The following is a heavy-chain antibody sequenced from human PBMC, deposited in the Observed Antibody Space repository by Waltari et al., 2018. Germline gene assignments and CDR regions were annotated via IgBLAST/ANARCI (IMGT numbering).Heavy chain of an antibody. CDR3: ARNFEHYDFWSGSYFFDY. Sequence: QVQLVQSGAEVKRPGASVKVSCKASGYTFTTYYIHWVRQAPGQGLEWMGIINPRGDSTKYAQKFQCRVTMTRDTSTSTVYMELSSLRSEDTAVYYCARNFEHYDFWSGSYFFDYWGQGTLVTVSS. CDR1: GYTFTTYY. V-gene: IGHV1-46*01. J-gene: IGHJ4*02. CDR2: INPRGDST. D-gene: IGHD3-3*01.